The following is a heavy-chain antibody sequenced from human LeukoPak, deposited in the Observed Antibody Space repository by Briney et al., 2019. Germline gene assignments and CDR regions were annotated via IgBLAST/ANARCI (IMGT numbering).Heavy chain of an antibody. CDR1: GFTFSSYS. J-gene: IGHJ4*02. V-gene: IGHV3-7*01. D-gene: IGHD4-17*01. CDR2: INQDGSHK. Sequence: GGSLRLSCAASGFTFSSYSMNWVRQAPGKGLELVALINQDGSHKYYVDSLRGRLSVSRDNAKNSVYLQMDSLRAEDTGFYYCARAGDYYFHYWGQGTLVTVSS. CDR3: ARAGDYYFHY.